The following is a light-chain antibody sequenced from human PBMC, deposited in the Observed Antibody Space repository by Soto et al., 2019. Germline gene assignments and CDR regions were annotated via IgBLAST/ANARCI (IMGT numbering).Light chain of an antibody. CDR3: QQYNQWPLT. Sequence: ETVMTQSPATLSVSPGERATLSCRAGQSVKSYLAWYQQKPGQAPRLLIRGASARATGIPARFSGSGSGTEFTLTISSLQSEDFAVYYCQQYNQWPLTFGGGTKVEI. V-gene: IGKV3-15*01. J-gene: IGKJ4*01. CDR2: GAS. CDR1: QSVKSY.